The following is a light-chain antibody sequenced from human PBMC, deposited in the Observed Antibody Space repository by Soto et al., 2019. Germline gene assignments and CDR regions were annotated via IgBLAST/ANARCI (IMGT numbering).Light chain of an antibody. CDR3: QQYNSYSWT. J-gene: IGKJ1*01. V-gene: IGKV1-5*03. Sequence: IQMTQSPCTLSASVGDRFTITCRASQSISSWLDWYQQKPGKAPKLXIYKASSLESGVPSRFRGSGSGTELTITISSLQTDDFETYYCQQYNSYSWTFGQGTKVDIK. CDR1: QSISSW. CDR2: KAS.